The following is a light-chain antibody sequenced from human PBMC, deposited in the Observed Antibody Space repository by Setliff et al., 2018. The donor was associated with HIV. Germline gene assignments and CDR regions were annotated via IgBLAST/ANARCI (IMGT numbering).Light chain of an antibody. V-gene: IGLV3-21*03. CDR2: DNS. CDR1: NIGSKS. J-gene: IGLJ1*01. CDR3: LSYTGSDTFG. Sequence: SYELTQPPSVSVAPGKTARITCGGNNIGSKSVHWYQQKPGQAPVLAVYDNSDRPSGIPERFSGSKSANTASLTISGLQAEDEADYYCLSYTGSDTFGFGSGTRSPS.